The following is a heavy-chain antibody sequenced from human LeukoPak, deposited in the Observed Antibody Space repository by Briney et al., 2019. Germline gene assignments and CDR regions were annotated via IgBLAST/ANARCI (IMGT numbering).Heavy chain of an antibody. Sequence: PGGSLRLSCAASGFTFSDYCMSWIRQAPGKGLEWVSYISSSSSYTNYADSVKGRFTISRDNAKNSLYLQMNSLRAEDTAVYYCARDKSWDVPQYSSGWFHDYWGQGTLVTVSS. V-gene: IGHV3-11*06. CDR1: GFTFSDYC. D-gene: IGHD6-19*01. J-gene: IGHJ4*02. CDR2: ISSSSSYT. CDR3: ARDKSWDVPQYSSGWFHDY.